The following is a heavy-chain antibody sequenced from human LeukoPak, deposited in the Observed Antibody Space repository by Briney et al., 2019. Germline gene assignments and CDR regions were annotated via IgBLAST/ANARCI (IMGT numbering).Heavy chain of an antibody. CDR3: ARFYCSGGSCYHFDF. V-gene: IGHV4-38-2*02. CDR1: GYSISSGYY. D-gene: IGHD2-15*01. CDR2: IYHSGSI. J-gene: IGHJ4*02. Sequence: SETLSLTCTVSGYSISSGYYWGWIRQPPGKGLEWIGSIYHSGSIYYNPSLKSRVSISVDTSKNQFSLKLSSVTAADTAMYYCARFYCSGGSCYHFDFWGQGTLVTVSS.